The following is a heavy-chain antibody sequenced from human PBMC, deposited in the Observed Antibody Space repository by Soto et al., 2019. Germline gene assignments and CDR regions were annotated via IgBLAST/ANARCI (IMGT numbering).Heavy chain of an antibody. D-gene: IGHD3-10*02. V-gene: IGHV4-4*02. Sequence: QVRLQESGPGLVKPSETLSLACAVSGMSLSSNVWWSWVRQSPGKGLEWIAEIYHSGGITYNPSLKSRVTISVDKAGNQFSLTMTSGTAADTAMYSCARLVRGVVNEDVHWTFDLWGRGTLVTVSS. J-gene: IGHJ2*01. CDR2: IYHSGGI. CDR1: GMSLSSNVW. CDR3: ARLVRGVVNEDVHWTFDL.